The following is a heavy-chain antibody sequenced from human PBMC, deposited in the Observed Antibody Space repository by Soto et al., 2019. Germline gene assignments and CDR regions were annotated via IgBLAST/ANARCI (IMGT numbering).Heavy chain of an antibody. CDR1: GYTLTSYF. J-gene: IGHJ5*02. V-gene: IGHV1-46*01. Sequence: SVKVSYKAYGYTLTSYFIHWVRQAPGQGPEWMGIINPSGGSTNYAQKLQGRVIMTRDTSTSTVYMELSSLRSEDTAAYYFTRPTRQDTPGSYVWFDAWGERILVTDSS. D-gene: IGHD3-10*01. CDR3: TRPTRQDTPGSYVWFDA. CDR2: INPSGGST.